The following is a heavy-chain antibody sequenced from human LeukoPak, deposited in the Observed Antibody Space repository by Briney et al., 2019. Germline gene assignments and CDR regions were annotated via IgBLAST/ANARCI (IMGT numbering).Heavy chain of an antibody. CDR1: GFIFSDYW. D-gene: IGHD3-16*01. CDR2: IKSDGSST. CDR3: ARGGRYAYFLDY. Sequence: PGGSLRLSCAASGFIFSDYWMHWVRQGPWKGLVWVSRIKSDGSSTSYAESVKGRFTISRDNAKNTVYVHMNSLRDEDTAVYYCARGGRYAYFLDYWGQGTLVTASS. J-gene: IGHJ4*02. V-gene: IGHV3-74*01.